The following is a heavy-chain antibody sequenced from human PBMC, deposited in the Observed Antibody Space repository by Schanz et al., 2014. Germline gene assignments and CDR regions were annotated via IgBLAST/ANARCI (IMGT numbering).Heavy chain of an antibody. CDR2: IKQDGSER. CDR1: GGSISSSSYY. V-gene: IGHV3-7*01. D-gene: IGHD2-2*01. J-gene: IGHJ4*02. Sequence: LQLQESGPGLVKPTETVSLTCTVSGGSISSSSYYWGWIRQPPGKGLEWVANIKQDGSERYYVDSVKGRFTISRDNAKNSLYLQMNSLRAEDTAVYYCERFQSPHQPFDYWGQGTLVTVSS. CDR3: ERFQSPHQPFDY.